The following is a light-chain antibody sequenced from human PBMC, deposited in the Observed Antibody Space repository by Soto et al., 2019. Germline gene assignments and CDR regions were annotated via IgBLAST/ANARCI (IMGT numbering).Light chain of an antibody. CDR3: QQTYNTPLT. CDR1: QNVASY. V-gene: IGKV1-39*01. Sequence: DIQMTQSPSSLSASVGDKVTITCRASQNVASYLNWYQHKLGTAPKVLIYATSTLKTGSPSRFSGSASGSEFLLSITRLQTEDFVTYYCQQTYNTPLTFGGGTQVEI. J-gene: IGKJ4*01. CDR2: ATS.